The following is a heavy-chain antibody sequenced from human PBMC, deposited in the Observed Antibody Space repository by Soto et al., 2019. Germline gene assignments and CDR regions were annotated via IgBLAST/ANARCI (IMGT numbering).Heavy chain of an antibody. CDR1: GYTFTSYG. J-gene: IGHJ4*02. CDR2: ISAHNGNT. CDR3: ARGRYGDY. V-gene: IGHV1-18*01. D-gene: IGHD1-1*01. Sequence: QVHLVQSGAEVKKPGASVKVSCKASGYTFTSYGITWVRQAPGQGLEWMGWISAHNGNTDYAQKLQGRVIVTRETSTSTAYMALRSLRSDDTAVYSCARGRYGDYWGQGALVTVSS.